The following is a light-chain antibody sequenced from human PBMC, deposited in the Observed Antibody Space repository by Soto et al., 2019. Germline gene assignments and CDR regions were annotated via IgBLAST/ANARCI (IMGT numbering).Light chain of an antibody. CDR3: QQYASYSRT. J-gene: IGKJ1*01. V-gene: IGKV1-5*01. Sequence: DIPMTQSPSTLSASVGDRVTITCRASQSISSWLAWYQQRPGKAPKLLIYDASSLQSGVPSRFSGSGSGTDFTLTICSLQPEDFATYYCQQYASYSRTFGQGTKVDIK. CDR1: QSISSW. CDR2: DAS.